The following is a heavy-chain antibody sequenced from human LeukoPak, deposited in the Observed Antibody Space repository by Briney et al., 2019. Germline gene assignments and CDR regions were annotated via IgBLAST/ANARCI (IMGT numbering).Heavy chain of an antibody. CDR2: IYYSGST. J-gene: IGHJ4*02. CDR3: ARGEWDLLFDY. V-gene: IGHV4-59*01. Sequence: SETLSLTCTVSGGSISSYYWSWIRQPPGKGLEWIGYIYYSGSTNYNPSLKSRVTISVDTSKNQFSLKLSSVTAADTAVYYCARGEWDLLFDYWGQGTLVTVSS. CDR1: GGSISSYY. D-gene: IGHD1-26*01.